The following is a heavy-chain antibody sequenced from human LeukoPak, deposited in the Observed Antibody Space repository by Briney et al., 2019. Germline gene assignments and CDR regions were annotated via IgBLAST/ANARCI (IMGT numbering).Heavy chain of an antibody. D-gene: IGHD3-16*01. CDR1: RFTFSRYV. CDR3: ANGGGGF. Sequence: GGSLRLSCAASRFTFSRYVMSWVRQAPGKGLERVSSITGSGAGTFYADSVRGRFTISRDNSKKTVYLQMNSLRVEDTAVYYCANGGGGFWGQGTLVTVSS. V-gene: IGHV3-23*01. CDR2: ITGSGAGT. J-gene: IGHJ4*02.